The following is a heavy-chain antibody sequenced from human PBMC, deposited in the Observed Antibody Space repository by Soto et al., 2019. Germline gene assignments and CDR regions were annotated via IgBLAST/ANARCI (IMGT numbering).Heavy chain of an antibody. CDR2: IIPIFGTA. D-gene: IGHD2-21*02. Sequence: QVQLVQSGAEVKKPGSSVKVSCKASGGTFSSYAISWVRQAPGQGLEWMGGIIPIFGTANYAQRFQGRVTITADESTSTGYMERSSLRSEDTAVYYCARLPGGDPPKKSWFAPWCQGTLVTVSS. CDR1: GGTFSSYA. CDR3: ARLPGGDPPKKSWFAP. J-gene: IGHJ5*02. V-gene: IGHV1-69*01.